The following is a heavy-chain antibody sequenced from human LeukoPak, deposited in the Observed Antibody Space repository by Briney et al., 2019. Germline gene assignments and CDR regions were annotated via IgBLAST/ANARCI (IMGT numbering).Heavy chain of an antibody. J-gene: IGHJ4*01. CDR2: ISHSGST. CDR3: ARGLGSSWYS. CDR1: GYSISSAYY. Sequence: PSETLSLTCAVSGYSISSAYYWGWIRPPPGKGLEGIGSISHSGSTYYNPSLKSRGTISLDTSKNQFSLKLASVTAADTAIYDCARGLGSSWYSWGHRILVTASS. V-gene: IGHV4-38-2*01. D-gene: IGHD6-13*01.